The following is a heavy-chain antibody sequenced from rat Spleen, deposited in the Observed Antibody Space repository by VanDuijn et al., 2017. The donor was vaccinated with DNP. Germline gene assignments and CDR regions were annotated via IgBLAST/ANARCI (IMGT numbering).Heavy chain of an antibody. Sequence: EVQLVDSGGGLVQPGRSLKLSCAASGFTFSDFYMAWVRQAPKKGLEWVATISTSGSKIYYPDSVKGRFTISRDNAKSSLFLQMNSLTSEDTATYYCARDEIRGGFAYWGQGTLVTVSS. V-gene: IGHV5-25*01. CDR3: ARDEIRGGFAY. CDR1: GFTFSDFY. J-gene: IGHJ3*01. D-gene: IGHD4-3*01. CDR2: ISTSGSKI.